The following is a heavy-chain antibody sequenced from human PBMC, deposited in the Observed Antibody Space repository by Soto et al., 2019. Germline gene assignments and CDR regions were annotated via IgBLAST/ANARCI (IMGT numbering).Heavy chain of an antibody. J-gene: IGHJ6*02. CDR1: GFTFSSYE. CDR3: ARAPYCGGDCYSGYYYGMDV. Sequence: GGSLRLSCAASGFTFSSYEMNWVRQAPGKGLEWVSYISSSGSTIYYADSVKGRFTISRDNAKNSLYLQMNSLRAEDTAVYSCARAPYCGGDCYSGYYYGMDVWGQGTTVTV. V-gene: IGHV3-48*03. CDR2: ISSSGSTI. D-gene: IGHD2-21*02.